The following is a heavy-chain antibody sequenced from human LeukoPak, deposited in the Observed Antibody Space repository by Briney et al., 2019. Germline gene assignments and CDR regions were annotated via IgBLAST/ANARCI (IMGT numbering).Heavy chain of an antibody. CDR2: LSGSGAST. V-gene: IGHV3-23*01. J-gene: IGHJ4*02. D-gene: IGHD1-26*01. Sequence: GGSLRLSCATSGFTFSNYAMSWVRQAPGKGLEWVSALSGSGASTYYADSVRGRFIISRDNSKNTVYLQINSLRGDDTAVYYCAKHPAVGSYYFFESSGQGTLVTVSS. CDR1: GFTFSNYA. CDR3: AKHPAVGSYYFFES.